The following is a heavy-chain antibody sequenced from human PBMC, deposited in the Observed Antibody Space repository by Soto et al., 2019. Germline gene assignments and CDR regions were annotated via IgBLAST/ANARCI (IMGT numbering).Heavy chain of an antibody. CDR2: MNPNSGNT. CDR3: ARTYDSSGYPDY. CDR1: GGTFSSYA. V-gene: IGHV1-8*02. J-gene: IGHJ4*02. D-gene: IGHD3-22*01. Sequence: ASVKVSCKASGGTFSSYAISWVRQAPGQGLEWMGWMNPNSGNTGYAQKFQGRVTMTRNTSISTAYMELSSLRSEDTAVYYCARTYDSSGYPDYWGQGTLVTVSS.